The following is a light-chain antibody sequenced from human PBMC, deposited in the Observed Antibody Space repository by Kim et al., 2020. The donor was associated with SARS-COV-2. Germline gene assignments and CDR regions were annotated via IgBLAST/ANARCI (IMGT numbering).Light chain of an antibody. CDR2: QAS. Sequence: EIQMTQSPSTLSASVRDRVTITCRASQIIETFLAWYQQKPGKAPSLLIYQASHLQIGVPSRFSGSGSGAEFTLTISSLQPDDFATYYCQHYIRFPYTFGQGTKVDIK. J-gene: IGKJ2*01. V-gene: IGKV1-5*03. CDR1: QIIETF. CDR3: QHYIRFPYT.